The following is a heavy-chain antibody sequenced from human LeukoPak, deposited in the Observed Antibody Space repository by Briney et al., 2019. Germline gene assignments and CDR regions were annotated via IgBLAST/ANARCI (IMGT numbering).Heavy chain of an antibody. CDR1: GCTFSSYW. CDR2: INSDGSST. Sequence: GGSLRLSCAASGCTFSSYWMHWVRQAPAKGLVWVSRINSDGSSTSYADSVKGRFTISRDNAKNTLYLQMNSLRAEDTAVYYCARDPDSGSYYEYNWFDPWGQGTLVTVSS. CDR3: ARDPDSGSYYEYNWFDP. D-gene: IGHD1-26*01. V-gene: IGHV3-74*01. J-gene: IGHJ5*02.